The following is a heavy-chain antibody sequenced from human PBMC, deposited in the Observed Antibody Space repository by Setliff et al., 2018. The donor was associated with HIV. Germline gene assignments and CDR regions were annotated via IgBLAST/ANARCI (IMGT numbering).Heavy chain of an antibody. Sequence: SETLSLTWRVSGYSISSGYYWGWIRQPPGKGLEWIANIYHNGNTHYNPSVKSRVTISVDTSKNQFSLKLRSVTAADTAVYYCARRPPYWGFDFWGQGTLVTVSS. CDR1: GYSISSGYY. J-gene: IGHJ4*02. V-gene: IGHV4-38-2*02. CDR3: ARRPPYWGFDF. D-gene: IGHD3-16*01. CDR2: IYHNGNT.